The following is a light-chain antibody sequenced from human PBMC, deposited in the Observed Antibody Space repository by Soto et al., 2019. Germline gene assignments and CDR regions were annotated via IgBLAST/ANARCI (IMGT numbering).Light chain of an antibody. CDR3: QQYYSTPRT. CDR2: WAS. CDR1: QSVLYNSDNKNY. V-gene: IGKV4-1*01. J-gene: IGKJ1*01. Sequence: DIVMTQSPDSLAVSLGERATINCKSSQSVLYNSDNKNYLAWYQQKSGQPPKLLIYWASTRESGVPDRFSGSGSGTDFTLTISCLQAEDVALYYCQQYYSTPRTFGQGTKVEIK.